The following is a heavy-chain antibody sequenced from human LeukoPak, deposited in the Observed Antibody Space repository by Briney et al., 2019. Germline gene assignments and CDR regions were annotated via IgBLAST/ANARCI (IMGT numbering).Heavy chain of an antibody. CDR2: ISSSNSDI. V-gene: IGHV3-21*01. CDR1: GFTFSTYW. CDR3: ARDSRTVYYYYGMDV. Sequence: GGSLRLSCAASGFTFSTYWMSWVRQAPGKGLEWLSSISSSNSDISYADSVKGRFTISRDNAKNSLYLQMNSLRAEDTAVYYCARDSRTVYYYYGMDVWGQGTTVTVSS. J-gene: IGHJ6*02.